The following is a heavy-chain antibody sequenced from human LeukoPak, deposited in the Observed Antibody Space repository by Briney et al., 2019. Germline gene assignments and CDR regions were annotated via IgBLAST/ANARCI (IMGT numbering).Heavy chain of an antibody. J-gene: IGHJ6*02. D-gene: IGHD6-6*01. Sequence: GGSLRLSCAASGFTFSSYAMHWVRQAPGKGLEWVAVISYDGSNKYYADSVKGRFTISRDNSKNTLYLRMNSLRAEDTAVYYCAREWGSSSVNYYYGMDVWGQGTTVTVSS. V-gene: IGHV3-30-3*01. CDR3: AREWGSSSVNYYYGMDV. CDR1: GFTFSSYA. CDR2: ISYDGSNK.